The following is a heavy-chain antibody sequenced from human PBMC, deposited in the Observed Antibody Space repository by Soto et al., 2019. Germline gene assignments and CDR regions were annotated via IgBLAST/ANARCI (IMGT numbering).Heavy chain of an antibody. CDR1: GFTFSRYG. CDR3: ARDGYCVSTTCYFLPDV. Sequence: PGGSLRLSCAASGFTFSRYGMNWVRQAPGKGPEWVAYISSSGSTIYYADSVKGRFTISRDNAKNSLYLQMNSLRDEDTAVYYCARDGYCVSTTCYFLPDVWGQGTTVTVSS. V-gene: IGHV3-48*02. J-gene: IGHJ6*02. D-gene: IGHD2-2*03. CDR2: ISSSGSTI.